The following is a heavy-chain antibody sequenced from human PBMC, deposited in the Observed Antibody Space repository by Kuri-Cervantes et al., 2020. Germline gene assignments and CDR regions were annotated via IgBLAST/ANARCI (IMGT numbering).Heavy chain of an antibody. V-gene: IGHV3-74*01. J-gene: IGHJ5*02. CDR1: GFTFSNYW. D-gene: IGHD1-26*01. Sequence: GESLKISCAASGFTFSNYWMHWVRQAPGKGLVWVSRINIDGSRASYADFVKGRFTISRDNAKNTLYLQMNSLRAEDMAVYYCATESRGGNWFDPWGQGTLVTVSS. CDR3: ATESRGGNWFDP. CDR2: INIDGSRA.